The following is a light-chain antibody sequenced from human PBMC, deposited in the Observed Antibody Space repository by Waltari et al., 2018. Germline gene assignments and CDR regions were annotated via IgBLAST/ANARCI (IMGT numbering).Light chain of an antibody. Sequence: EIVLTQSPGTLSLSPGERATLSCRASQSVGKYLAWYQEKTGQAPRLLIYDASTRATGIPDRFSGSGSGTDFSLTISRLEPEDFAVYYCQKYVSLPATFGQGTNVEIK. V-gene: IGKV3-20*01. J-gene: IGKJ1*01. CDR1: QSVGKY. CDR2: DAS. CDR3: QKYVSLPAT.